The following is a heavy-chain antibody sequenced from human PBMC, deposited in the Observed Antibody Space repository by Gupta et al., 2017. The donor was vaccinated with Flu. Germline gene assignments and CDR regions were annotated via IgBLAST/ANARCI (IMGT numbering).Heavy chain of an antibody. Sequence: QVQLVQSGAEVKMPGSSVQVSCKASVGTFSSYAISWVRQAPGQGLGWMGGIIPIFGTANYAQKFQGRVTITADESTSTAYMELSSLRSEDTAVYYCAREYSSGQYYFDYWGQGTLVTVSS. CDR3: AREYSSGQYYFDY. CDR1: VGTFSSYA. J-gene: IGHJ4*02. CDR2: IIPIFGTA. D-gene: IGHD6-19*01. V-gene: IGHV1-69*01.